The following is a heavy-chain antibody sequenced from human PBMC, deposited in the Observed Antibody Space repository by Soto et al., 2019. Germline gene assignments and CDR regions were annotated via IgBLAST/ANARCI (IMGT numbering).Heavy chain of an antibody. CDR3: ARDGLSSSSSFDY. D-gene: IGHD6-6*01. CDR1: GYSFTNYW. CDR2: IYPEDSET. V-gene: IGHV5-51*01. Sequence: ESLKISCKGSGYSFTNYWIGWVRQMPGKDLEWIGIIYPEDSETRYSPSFQGQVTMSADKSISTAYLQWNSPKASDTAMYYCARDGLSSSSSFDYWGQGTLVTVSS. J-gene: IGHJ4*02.